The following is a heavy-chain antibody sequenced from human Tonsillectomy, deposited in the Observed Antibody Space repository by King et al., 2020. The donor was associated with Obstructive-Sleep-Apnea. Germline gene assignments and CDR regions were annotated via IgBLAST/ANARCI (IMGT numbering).Heavy chain of an antibody. V-gene: IGHV1-69*09. Sequence: VQLVQSGAEVKKPGSSVKVSCKASGGTFSSFAINWVRQAPGQGLEWMGRIIPILTIPNYAQKFQGRVTITAAKSTSTAYMGLSSLRSEDTAVYYCARDPRDVYSSYWGQGTLVTVSS. J-gene: IGHJ4*02. D-gene: IGHD5-24*01. CDR1: GGTFSSFA. CDR3: ARDPRDVYSSY. CDR2: IIPILTIP.